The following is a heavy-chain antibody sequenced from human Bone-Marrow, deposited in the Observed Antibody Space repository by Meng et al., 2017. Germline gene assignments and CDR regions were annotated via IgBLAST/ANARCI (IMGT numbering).Heavy chain of an antibody. J-gene: IGHJ4*02. D-gene: IGHD3-22*01. CDR3: ARVYYDSSGYPGY. Sequence: GESLKISCAASTFTFSVYQMHWVRQAPGKGLVWVSRINSDGSSTSYADSVKGRFTISRDNAKNTLYLQMNSLRAEDTAVYYCARVYYDSSGYPGYWGQGTLVTVSS. CDR2: INSDGSST. V-gene: IGHV3-74*01. CDR1: TFTFSVYQ.